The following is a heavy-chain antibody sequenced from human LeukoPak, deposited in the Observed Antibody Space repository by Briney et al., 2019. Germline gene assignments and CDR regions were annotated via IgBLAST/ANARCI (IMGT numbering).Heavy chain of an antibody. CDR3: ARDRMDTGTYFDY. J-gene: IGHJ4*02. V-gene: IGHV1-18*01. Sequence: GASVKVSCKTSGGTFSTSAITWVRQAPGQGLEWMGWISTYNGNTNYAQKLQGRVTMTTDTSTSTAYMELRSLRSDDTAMYYCARDRMDTGTYFDYWGQGTLVTVSS. D-gene: IGHD5-18*01. CDR1: GGTFSTSA. CDR2: ISTYNGNT.